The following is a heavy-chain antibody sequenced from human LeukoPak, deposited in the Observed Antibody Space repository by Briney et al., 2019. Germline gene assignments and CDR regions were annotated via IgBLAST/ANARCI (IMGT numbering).Heavy chain of an antibody. CDR1: GFIFSDYY. CDR2: ISYDGSNK. CDR3: AKDRGYSSGWYYLDY. V-gene: IGHV3-30*18. D-gene: IGHD6-19*01. Sequence: GGSLRLSCAASGFIFSDYYMTWVRQAPGKGLEWVAVISYDGSNKYYADSVKGRFTISRDNSKNTLYLQMNSLRAEDTAVYYCAKDRGYSSGWYYLDYWGQGTLVIVSS. J-gene: IGHJ4*02.